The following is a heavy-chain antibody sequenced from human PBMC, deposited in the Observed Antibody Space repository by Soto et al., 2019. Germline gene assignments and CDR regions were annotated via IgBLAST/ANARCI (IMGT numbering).Heavy chain of an antibody. D-gene: IGHD3-10*01. V-gene: IGHV4-39*01. Sequence: ETLSLTCTVSGDSISTSSHYWGWIRQPPGKGLEWIGSIYASGSTYYKPSLESRVTISVDTSKNQLSLKLSSVTAADTAVYYCATSGSGSYYFFDFWGQGTLVTVSS. CDR2: IYASGST. CDR1: GDSISTSSHY. J-gene: IGHJ4*02. CDR3: ATSGSGSYYFFDF.